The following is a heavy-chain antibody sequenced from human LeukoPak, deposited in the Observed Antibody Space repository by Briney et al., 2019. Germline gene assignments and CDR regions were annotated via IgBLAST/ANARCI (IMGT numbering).Heavy chain of an antibody. CDR2: IKQDGSDK. J-gene: IGHJ4*02. V-gene: IGHV3-7*01. CDR3: ARGRGWYPDY. CDR1: GFTFSTYW. D-gene: IGHD6-19*01. Sequence: PGGSLRLSCAASGFTFSTYWMTWVRQAPGKGLDWVANIKQDGSDKYYGDSVKGRFTISRDNAKSSLYLLMNSLRAEDTAVYYCARGRGWYPDYWGQGTLVTVSS.